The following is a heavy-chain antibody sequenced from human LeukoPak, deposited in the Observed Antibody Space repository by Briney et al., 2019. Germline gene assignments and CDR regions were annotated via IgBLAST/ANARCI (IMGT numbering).Heavy chain of an antibody. CDR2: MNPNSGKT. D-gene: IGHD3-16*02. V-gene: IGHV1-8*01. Sequence: ASVKVSCKASGYTFTSYDINWVRQATGQGLEWMGWMNPNSGKTGYAQKFQGRVTMTRNTSISTAYMELSSLRSEDTAVYYCARVTFGGVVADFDYWGQGTLVTVSS. CDR3: ARVTFGGVVADFDY. J-gene: IGHJ4*02. CDR1: GYTFTSYD.